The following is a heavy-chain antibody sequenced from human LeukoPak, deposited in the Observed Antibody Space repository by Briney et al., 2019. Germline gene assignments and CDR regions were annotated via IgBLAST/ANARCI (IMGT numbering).Heavy chain of an antibody. J-gene: IGHJ4*02. V-gene: IGHV3-23*01. D-gene: IGHD3-3*01. CDR3: AKDWDYDFWSGYYTG. CDR1: GFTFSSYA. CDR2: ISGSGGST. Sequence: PGGSLRLSCAASGFTFSSYAMSWVRQAPGKGLELVSAISGSGGSTYYADSVKGRFTISRDNSKNTLYLQMNSLRAEDTAVYYCAKDWDYDFWSGYYTGWGQGTLVTVSS.